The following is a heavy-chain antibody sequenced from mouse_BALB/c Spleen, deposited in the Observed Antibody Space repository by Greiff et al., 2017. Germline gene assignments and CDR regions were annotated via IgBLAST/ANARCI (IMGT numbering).Heavy chain of an antibody. CDR2: IYPGSGST. D-gene: IGHD2-1*01. Sequence: QVHVKQSGPELVKPGASVKMSCKASGYTFTDYVISWVKQRTGQGLEWIGEIYPGSGSTYYNEKFKGKATLTADKSSNTAYMQLSSLTSEDSAVYFCARQGAYGNYAYWGQGTLVTVSA. J-gene: IGHJ3*01. CDR1: GYTFTDYV. V-gene: IGHV1-77*01. CDR3: ARQGAYGNYAY.